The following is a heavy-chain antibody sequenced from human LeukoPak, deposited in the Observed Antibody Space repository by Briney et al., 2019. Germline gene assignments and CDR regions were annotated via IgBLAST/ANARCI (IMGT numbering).Heavy chain of an antibody. Sequence: ASVKVSCEASGYTFTSYDINWVRQATGQGLEWMGWMNPNSGNTGYAQKFQGRVSMTRNTSISTAYMELSSLRSEDTAVYYCARSAQTNPWSGYWNYYYYYYMDVWGKGTTVTVSS. J-gene: IGHJ6*03. D-gene: IGHD3-3*01. CDR3: ARSAQTNPWSGYWNYYYYYYMDV. CDR2: MNPNSGNT. CDR1: GYTFTSYD. V-gene: IGHV1-8*01.